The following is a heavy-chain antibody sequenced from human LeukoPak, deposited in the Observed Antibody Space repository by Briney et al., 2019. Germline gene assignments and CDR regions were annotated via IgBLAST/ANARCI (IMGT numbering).Heavy chain of an antibody. D-gene: IGHD6-19*01. Sequence: ASETLSLTRTVSGGSISSYYWSWIRQPAGKGLEWIGRIYTSGSTNYNPSLKSRVTMSVDTSKNQFSLKLSSVTAADTAVYYCARLLISCGSGCLDYWGQGTLVTVSS. CDR2: IYTSGST. J-gene: IGHJ4*02. CDR3: ARLLISCGSGCLDY. CDR1: GGSISSYY. V-gene: IGHV4-4*07.